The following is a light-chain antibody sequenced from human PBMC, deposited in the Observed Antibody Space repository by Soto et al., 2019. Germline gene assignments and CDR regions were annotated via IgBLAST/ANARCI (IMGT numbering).Light chain of an antibody. V-gene: IGKV1-27*01. CDR2: DAS. CDR1: QDISNH. Sequence: DIQMTHSPSSLSASVLDIFTITCRASQDISNHLNWYQQKPGKAPELLMFDASNLEPGVPSRFSGSGSGTEFTLTISSLQPEDVATYYCQKYNSAPLTFGGGTKVDIK. J-gene: IGKJ4*01. CDR3: QKYNSAPLT.